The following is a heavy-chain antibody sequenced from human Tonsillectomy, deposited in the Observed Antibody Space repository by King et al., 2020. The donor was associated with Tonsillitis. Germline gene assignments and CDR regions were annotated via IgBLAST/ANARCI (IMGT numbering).Heavy chain of an antibody. D-gene: IGHD3-10*01. V-gene: IGHV1-8*01. Sequence: VQLVQSGAEVKKPGASVKVSCKASGYSFSKYDINWVRQATGQGLEWLGWMNPNSGNTGYSQKFQGRVTMTRNTSIRTAYMELSSLTSEDTAVYYCAGAGRYYGSGTYYNVVDYWGQGTLVTVSS. CDR3: AGAGRYYGSGTYYNVVDY. J-gene: IGHJ4*02. CDR2: MNPNSGNT. CDR1: GYSFSKYD.